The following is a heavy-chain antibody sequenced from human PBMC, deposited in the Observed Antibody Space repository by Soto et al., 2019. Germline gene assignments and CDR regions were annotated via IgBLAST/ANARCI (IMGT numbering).Heavy chain of an antibody. V-gene: IGHV1-8*01. CDR1: GYTFKNYD. CDR3: ARDPVYGGNGWLDP. J-gene: IGHJ5*02. D-gene: IGHD2-15*01. Sequence: QVQLVQSGAEVKRPGASVMVSCRATGYTFKNYDINWVRQATGQGLEWMGRMNPNSGNTGYAQKFQGRVTMTRNTSISTADLELSSLRSEDTAVYCCARDPVYGGNGWLDPWGQGTLVTVSS. CDR2: MNPNSGNT.